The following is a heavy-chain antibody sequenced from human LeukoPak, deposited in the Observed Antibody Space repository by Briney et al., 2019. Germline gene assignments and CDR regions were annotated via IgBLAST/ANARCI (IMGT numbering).Heavy chain of an antibody. V-gene: IGHV3-30*02. CDR2: IRYDGTNK. CDR3: ARDEGGSGILRDY. J-gene: IGHJ4*02. D-gene: IGHD3-10*01. CDR1: GFTFRSYG. Sequence: GGSLRLSCAASGFTFRSYGMHWVRQAPGKGLEWVAIIRYDGTNKYYADSVKGRFTISRDNSKNTLYLQMNSLRAEDTAVYYCARDEGGSGILRDYWGQGTLVTVSS.